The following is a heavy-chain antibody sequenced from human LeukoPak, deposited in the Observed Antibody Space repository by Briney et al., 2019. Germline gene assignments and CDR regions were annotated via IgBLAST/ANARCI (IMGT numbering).Heavy chain of an antibody. CDR2: INDSGGNT. Sequence: GGSLRLSCAASGFTFSNNAMNWVRQAPGKGLEWVSVINDSGGNTFYADSVKGRFTISRDNSKNTLYLQMSSLRVEDTAVYYCARSLKWNLVGFDYWGQGTLVTVSS. CDR3: ARSLKWNLVGFDY. D-gene: IGHD1-1*01. J-gene: IGHJ4*02. V-gene: IGHV3-23*01. CDR1: GFTFSNNA.